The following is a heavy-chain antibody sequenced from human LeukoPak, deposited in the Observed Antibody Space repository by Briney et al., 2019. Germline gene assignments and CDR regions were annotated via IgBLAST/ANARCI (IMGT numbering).Heavy chain of an antibody. D-gene: IGHD6-13*01. J-gene: IGHJ4*02. Sequence: SQTLSLTCAISGDSVSSNSAAWNWIRQSPSRGLEWLGRTYYRSKWYNDYAVSVKSRITINPDTSKNQFSLQLNSVTPEDTAVYYCARDTTLYSSSPELTVDYWGRGTLVTVSS. CDR3: ARDTTLYSSSPELTVDY. CDR1: GDSVSSNSAA. V-gene: IGHV6-1*01. CDR2: TYYRSKWYN.